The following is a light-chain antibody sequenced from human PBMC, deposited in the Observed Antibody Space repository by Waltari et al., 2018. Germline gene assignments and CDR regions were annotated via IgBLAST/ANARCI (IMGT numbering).Light chain of an antibody. Sequence: EIVMTQSPATLSVSPGERAPLSCRASQSVSSTLAWYQQKPGQAPRLLIYGASTRATGIPARFSGSGSGTEFTLTISSLQSEDFAVYYCQQYNNWPYTFGQGTKLEIK. CDR1: QSVSST. CDR2: GAS. V-gene: IGKV3-15*01. J-gene: IGKJ2*01. CDR3: QQYNNWPYT.